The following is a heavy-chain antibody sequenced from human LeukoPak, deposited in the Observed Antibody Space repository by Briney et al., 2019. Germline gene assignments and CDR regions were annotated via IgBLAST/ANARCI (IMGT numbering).Heavy chain of an antibody. CDR2: ISSSGSTI. J-gene: IGHJ6*02. Sequence: PGGSLRLSCAASGFTFSSYDMNWVRQAPGKGLEWVSYISSSGSTIYYADSVKGRFTISRDNAKNSLYLQMNSLRAEDTAVYYCARARITETRYYYYGMDVWGQGTTVTVSS. V-gene: IGHV3-48*03. D-gene: IGHD3-10*01. CDR3: ARARITETRYYYYGMDV. CDR1: GFTFSSYD.